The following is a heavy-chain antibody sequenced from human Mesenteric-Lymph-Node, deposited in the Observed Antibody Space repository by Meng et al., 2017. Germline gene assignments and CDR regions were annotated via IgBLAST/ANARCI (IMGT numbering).Heavy chain of an antibody. CDR3: ARDTFYYDSTGTYADY. V-gene: IGHV1-18*01. D-gene: IGHD3-22*01. CDR1: GYTFMNYG. CDR2: ISANNGNT. Sequence: ASVKVSCKASGYTFMNYGFSWVRQAPGQGLEWMGWISANNGNTDYAQNFQGRVTMTTDASTSTAYMELRGLTSEDTAVYYCARDTFYYDSTGTYADYWGQGTLVTVSS. J-gene: IGHJ4*01.